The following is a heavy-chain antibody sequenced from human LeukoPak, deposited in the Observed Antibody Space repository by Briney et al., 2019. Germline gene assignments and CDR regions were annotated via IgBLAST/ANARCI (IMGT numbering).Heavy chain of an antibody. V-gene: IGHV3-74*01. CDR3: ARDRSGGGYDFDF. D-gene: IGHD5-12*01. Sequence: PGGSLRLSCAASGFTFSRYWMHWVRQAPGKGLVWVSRITSDGSTTTYADSVKGRFTISRDNAKNTLYLQMDSLRAEDTAVYYCARDRSGGGYDFDFWGQGTLVTVSS. CDR1: GFTFSRYW. J-gene: IGHJ4*02. CDR2: ITSDGSTT.